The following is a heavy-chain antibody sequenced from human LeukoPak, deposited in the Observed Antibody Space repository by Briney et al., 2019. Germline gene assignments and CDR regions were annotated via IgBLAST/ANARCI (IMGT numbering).Heavy chain of an antibody. CDR3: ARGGNLSRRREQRWFDP. CDR1: GYTFTSYA. Sequence: GASVKVSCKASGYTFTSYAISWVRQAPGQGLEWMGGIIPTFGTANYAQKFQGRVTITGDESTSTAYMELSSLRSEDTAVYYCARGGNLSRRREQRWFDPWGQGTLVTVSS. V-gene: IGHV1-69*13. CDR2: IIPTFGTA. J-gene: IGHJ5*02. D-gene: IGHD1-26*01.